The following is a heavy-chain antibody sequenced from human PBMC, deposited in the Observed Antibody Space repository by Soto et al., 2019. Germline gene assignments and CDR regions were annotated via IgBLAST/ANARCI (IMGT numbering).Heavy chain of an antibody. J-gene: IGHJ6*02. CDR2: IIPIFGTA. CDR1: GGTFSSYA. CDR3: ARDQSLDRNYYYGIDV. V-gene: IGHV1-69*13. Sequence: SVKVSCKASGGTFSSYAISWVRQAPGQGLEWMGGIIPIFGTANYAQKFQGRVTITADESTSTAYMELSSLRSEDTAVYYCARDQSLDRNYYYGIDVWGQGTTVTVSS.